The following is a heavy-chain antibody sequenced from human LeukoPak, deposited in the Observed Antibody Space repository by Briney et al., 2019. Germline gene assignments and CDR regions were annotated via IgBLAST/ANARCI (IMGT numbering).Heavy chain of an antibody. V-gene: IGHV4-59*01. J-gene: IGHJ6*02. Sequence: PSETLSLTCTVSGGSISSYYWSWIRQAPGKGLEWIGYIYYSGSTNYNPSLSSRVTTSADTSKNQFSLKLSSVTAADTAVYYCARVSTSSYYYNGMDVWGQGTTVTVFS. CDR1: GGSISSYY. CDR3: ARVSTSSYYYNGMDV. D-gene: IGHD6-6*01. CDR2: IYYSGST.